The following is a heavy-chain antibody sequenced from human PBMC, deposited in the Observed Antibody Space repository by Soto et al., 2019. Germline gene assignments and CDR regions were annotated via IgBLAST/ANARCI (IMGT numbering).Heavy chain of an antibody. CDR2: ISSSSSTI. CDR3: ARGGVRYSYGPIFDY. D-gene: IGHD5-18*01. J-gene: IGHJ4*02. Sequence: PGGSLRLSCAASGFTFSSYSMNWVRQAPGKGLEWVSYISSSSSTIYYADSVKGRFTISRDNAKNSLYLQMNSLRDEDTAVYYCARGGVRYSYGPIFDYWGQGTLVTVSS. V-gene: IGHV3-48*02. CDR1: GFTFSSYS.